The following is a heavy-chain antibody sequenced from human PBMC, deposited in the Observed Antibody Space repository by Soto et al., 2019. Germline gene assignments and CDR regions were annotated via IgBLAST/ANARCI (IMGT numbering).Heavy chain of an antibody. D-gene: IGHD4-17*01. CDR1: GFTFSTYS. J-gene: IGHJ4*02. Sequence: PGGSLRLSCATSGFTFSTYSMNWFRQAPGKGLEWVSSISSGGSGSYVNYADSVKGRFTISRDNAKSSLYLEMNSLRAEDTAVYYCARPNFGDYFFDFWGPGTLVTVSS. CDR2: ISSGGSGSYV. V-gene: IGHV3-21*01. CDR3: ARPNFGDYFFDF.